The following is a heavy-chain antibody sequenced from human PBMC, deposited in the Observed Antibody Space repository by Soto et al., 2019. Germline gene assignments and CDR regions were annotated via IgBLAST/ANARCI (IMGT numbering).Heavy chain of an antibody. V-gene: IGHV3-48*01. Sequence: GGSLRLSWAASGFTFSDSTMNCVRQAPGKGLEWVSYISSSSSIIYYADSVKGRFTISRDNAKNSLSLQMSSLRAEDTAVYYCARAGKWNCFDYWGRGTLVTVSS. CDR2: ISSSSSII. CDR1: GFTFSDST. D-gene: IGHD1-7*01. J-gene: IGHJ4*02. CDR3: ARAGKWNCFDY.